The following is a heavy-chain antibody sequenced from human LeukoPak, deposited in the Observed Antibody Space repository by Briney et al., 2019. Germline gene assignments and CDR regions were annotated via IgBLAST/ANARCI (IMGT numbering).Heavy chain of an antibody. V-gene: IGHV4-59*01. CDR1: GGSISSYY. CDR3: ARASALGRYYDSSGYPRTDAFDI. CDR2: IYYSGST. Sequence: RPSETLSLTCTVSGGSISSYYWSWIRQPPGKGLEWIGYIYYSGSTNYNPSLKSRVTISVDTSKNQFSLKLSSVTAADTAVYYCARASALGRYYDSSGYPRTDAFDIWGQGTMVTVSS. J-gene: IGHJ3*02. D-gene: IGHD3-22*01.